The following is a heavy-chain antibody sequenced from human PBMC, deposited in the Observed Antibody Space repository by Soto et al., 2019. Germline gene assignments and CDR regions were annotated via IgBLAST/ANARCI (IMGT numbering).Heavy chain of an antibody. J-gene: IGHJ4*02. CDR3: ARGSPGGSGSYLPFDY. D-gene: IGHD3-10*01. CDR1: GYTFHNYG. V-gene: IGHV1-18*03. Sequence: QVQLVQSGAEVKKPGASVKVSCKASGYTFHNYGVSWVRQAPGQGLEWVGWISGYNGNTYYAQKVQGRVTVTTDTFTNTAYLELRSLRSDDMAMYYCARGSPGGSGSYLPFDYWGQGTLVTVSS. CDR2: ISGYNGNT.